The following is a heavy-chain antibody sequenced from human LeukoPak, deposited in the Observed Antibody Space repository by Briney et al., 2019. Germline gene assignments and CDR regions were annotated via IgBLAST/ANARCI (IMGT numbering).Heavy chain of an antibody. CDR3: ARDLDDGSGRTQVFDY. D-gene: IGHD3-10*01. J-gene: IGHJ4*02. V-gene: IGHV3-30*01. CDR1: GFTFSSYA. Sequence: SLRLSCAASGFTFSSYAMHWVRQAPGKGLEWVAVISYDGSNKYYADSVKGRFTISRDNSKNTLYLQMNSLRAEDTAVYYCARDLDDGSGRTQVFDYWGQGTLVTVSS. CDR2: ISYDGSNK.